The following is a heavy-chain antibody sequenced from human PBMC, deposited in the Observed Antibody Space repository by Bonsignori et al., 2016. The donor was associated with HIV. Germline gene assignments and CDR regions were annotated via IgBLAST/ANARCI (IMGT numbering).Heavy chain of an antibody. CDR1: GGSISSSDYY. J-gene: IGHJ4*02. D-gene: IGHD2-8*02. CDR3: ARGWYIDY. CDR2: IHYRGST. V-gene: IGHV4-39*07. Sequence: QLQLQESGPGLVKPSETLSLTCTVSGGSISSSDYYWGWIRQSPGKGLEWIGSIHYRGSTYYNSSLKSRVTISVDTSKNQFSLKLSSVTAADTAMYYCARGWYIDYWGQGNAGRRLL.